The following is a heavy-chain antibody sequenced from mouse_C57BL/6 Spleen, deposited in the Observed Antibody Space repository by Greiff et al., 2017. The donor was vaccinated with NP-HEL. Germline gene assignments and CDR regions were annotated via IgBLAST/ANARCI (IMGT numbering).Heavy chain of an antibody. D-gene: IGHD2-5*01. CDR2: IRSKSNNYAT. J-gene: IGHJ3*01. CDR3: VRQSNYGFAY. V-gene: IGHV10-1*01. CDR1: GFSFNTYA. Sequence: EVMLVESGGGLVQPKGSLKLSCAASGFSFNTYAMNWVRQAPGKGLEWVARIRSKSNNYATYYADSVKDRFTISRDDSESMLYLQMNNLKTEDTAMYYCVRQSNYGFAYWGQGTLVTVSA.